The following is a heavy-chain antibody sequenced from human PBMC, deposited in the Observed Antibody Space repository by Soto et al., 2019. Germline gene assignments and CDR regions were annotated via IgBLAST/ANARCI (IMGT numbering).Heavy chain of an antibody. J-gene: IGHJ6*01. CDR3: AREGVYSYWYNYDAIDV. Sequence: SDTPSLTCTVYGGSISSYYWSWIRQPPGKGLEWIGYIYYSGSTNCNPSLKSRVTISVDTSKDQFSLKLSSVTAADTAVYYCAREGVYSYWYNYDAIDVCGQGTTVTVSS. CDR2: IYYSGST. D-gene: IGHD5-18*01. CDR1: GGSISSYY. V-gene: IGHV4-59*01.